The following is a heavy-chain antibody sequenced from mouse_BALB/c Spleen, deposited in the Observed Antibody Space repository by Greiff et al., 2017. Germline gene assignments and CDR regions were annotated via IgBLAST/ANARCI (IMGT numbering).Heavy chain of an antibody. Sequence: DVQLVESGGGLVKPGGSLKLSCAASGFTFSSYAMSWVRQSPEKRLEWVAEISSGGSYTYYPDTVTGRFTISRDNAKNTLYLEMSSLRSEDTAMYYCERDHYGSFYAMDYWGQGTSVTVSA. V-gene: IGHV5-9-4*01. CDR2: ISSGGSYT. J-gene: IGHJ4*01. CDR1: GFTFSSYA. CDR3: ERDHYGSFYAMDY. D-gene: IGHD1-1*01.